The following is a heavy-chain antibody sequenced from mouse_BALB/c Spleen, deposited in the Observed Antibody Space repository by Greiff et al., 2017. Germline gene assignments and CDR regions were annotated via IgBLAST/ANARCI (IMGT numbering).Heavy chain of an antibody. CDR1: GFTFSSYA. D-gene: IGHD2-4*01. CDR2: ISSGGSYT. J-gene: IGHJ1*01. Sequence: EVKLMESGGGLVKPGGSLKLSCAASGFTFSSYAMSWVRQSPEKRLEWVAEISSGGSYTYYPDTVTGRFTISRDNAKNTLYLEMSSLRSEDTAMYYCARDLNDYDWYFDVWGAGTTVTVSS. V-gene: IGHV5-9-4*01. CDR3: ARDLNDYDWYFDV.